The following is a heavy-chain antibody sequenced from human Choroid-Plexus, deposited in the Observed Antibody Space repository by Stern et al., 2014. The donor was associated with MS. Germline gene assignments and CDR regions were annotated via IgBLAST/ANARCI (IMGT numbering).Heavy chain of an antibody. CDR2: VSYDGSNK. CDR1: GFTFGSCA. D-gene: IGHD2/OR15-2a*01. Sequence: VQLEESGGGVVQPGRPLRLSCVASGFTFGSCAMHWVRQAPVKGLEWVAGVSYDGSNKYYADSVKGRFTISRDNSQNTLYMQMSSLRPEDTAVYYCAKDRQYLTYFFDHWGQGSLVTVSS. V-gene: IGHV3-30*18. CDR3: AKDRQYLTYFFDH. J-gene: IGHJ5*02.